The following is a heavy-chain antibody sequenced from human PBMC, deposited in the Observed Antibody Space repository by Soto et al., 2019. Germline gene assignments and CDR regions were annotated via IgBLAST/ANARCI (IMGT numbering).Heavy chain of an antibody. CDR3: ASHYDSSGYYYRGRDY. CDR2: IIPIFGTA. CDR1: GGTFSSSA. D-gene: IGHD3-22*01. V-gene: IGHV1-69*12. J-gene: IGHJ4*02. Sequence: QVQLVQSGAEVKTPGSSVKVSCKASGGTFSSSASSWVRQAPGQGLEWMGGIIPIFGTADYAQKFQGRVTITADESTSTGNMELSRRRSEDTAVYYCASHYDSSGYYYRGRDYWGQGTLVTVSS.